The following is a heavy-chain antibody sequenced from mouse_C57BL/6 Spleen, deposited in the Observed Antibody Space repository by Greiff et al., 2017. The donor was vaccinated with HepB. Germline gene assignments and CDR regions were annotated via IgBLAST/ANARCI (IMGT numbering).Heavy chain of an antibody. CDR1: GYTFTSYT. V-gene: IGHV1-4*01. CDR3: ARSGIIPTVVAHYFDY. D-gene: IGHD1-1*01. J-gene: IGHJ2*01. Sequence: VQLQQSGAELARPGASVKMSCKASGYTFTSYTMHWVKQRPGQGLEWIGYINPSSGYTKYNQKFKDKATLTADKSSSTAYMQLSSLTSEDSAVYDCARSGIIPTVVAHYFDYWGQGTTLTVSS. CDR2: INPSSGYT.